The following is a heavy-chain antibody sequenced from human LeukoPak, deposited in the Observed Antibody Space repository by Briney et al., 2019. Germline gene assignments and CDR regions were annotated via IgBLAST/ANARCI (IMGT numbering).Heavy chain of an antibody. CDR2: IKQDGSER. D-gene: IGHD3-16*01. CDR3: ARGSMHVYHLYADY. CDR1: GFTYTNYW. Sequence: GGSLRLSCAASGFTYTNYWVSWFRQAPGQGLEWVASIKQDGSERYYVDSVKGRFTISRDNAKNSLFLQLSSLRVEDTAVYYCARGSMHVYHLYADYWGQGTLVTVSS. J-gene: IGHJ4*02. V-gene: IGHV3-7*01.